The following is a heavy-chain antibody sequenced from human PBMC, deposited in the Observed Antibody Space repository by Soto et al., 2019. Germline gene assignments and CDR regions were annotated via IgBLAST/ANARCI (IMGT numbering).Heavy chain of an antibody. CDR2: TYYKSKWYN. D-gene: IGHD4-17*01. Sequence: PSQTLSLTCDISGDSVSSDSAAWNWIRQSPSRGLEWLGRTYYKSKWYNSYAVSLKSRMTINPDTSKNHFSLQLTSVTPDDTAVYYCARGSTVTKGFDYWGQGTPVTVSS. V-gene: IGHV6-1*01. CDR1: GDSVSSDSAA. J-gene: IGHJ4*01. CDR3: ARGSTVTKGFDY.